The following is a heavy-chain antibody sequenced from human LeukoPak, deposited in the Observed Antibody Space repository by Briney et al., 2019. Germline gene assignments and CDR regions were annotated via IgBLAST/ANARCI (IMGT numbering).Heavy chain of an antibody. CDR2: IYYSGST. D-gene: IGHD3-3*01. J-gene: IGHJ4*02. V-gene: IGHV4-39*01. Sequence: SETLSLTCTVSGGSISSSSYSWGWIRQPPGKGLEWIGSIYYSGSTYYNPSLKSRVTISVDTSKNQFSLKLSSVTAADTAVYYCARHRFWATIYFDYWGQGTLVTVSS. CDR1: GGSISSSSYS. CDR3: ARHRFWATIYFDY.